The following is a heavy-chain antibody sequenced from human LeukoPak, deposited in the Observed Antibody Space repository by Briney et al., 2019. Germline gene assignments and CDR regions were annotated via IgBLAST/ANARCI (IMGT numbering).Heavy chain of an antibody. CDR3: ARTPATVVIGAVLYYYYYMDV. J-gene: IGHJ6*03. V-gene: IGHV4-39*07. CDR2: INHSGST. CDR1: GGSISSSSYY. D-gene: IGHD4-23*01. Sequence: TSETLSLTCTVSGGSISSSSYYWGWIRQPPGKGLEWIGEINHSGSTNYNPSLKSRVTISVDTSKNQFSLKLSSVTAADTAVYYCARTPATVVIGAVLYYYYYMDVWGKGTTVTISS.